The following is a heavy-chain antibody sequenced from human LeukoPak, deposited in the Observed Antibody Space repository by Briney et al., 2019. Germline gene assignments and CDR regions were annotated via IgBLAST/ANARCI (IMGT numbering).Heavy chain of an antibody. J-gene: IGHJ4*02. D-gene: IGHD3-10*02. Sequence: LSGGSLRLSCAASGFTFSSYEMNWVRQAPGKGLEWVSYISSSGSTIYYADSVKGRFTISRDNAKNSLYLQMNSLRAEDTAVYYCARDLRSMFGELLPLDYWGQGTLVTVSS. CDR3: ARDLRSMFGELLPLDY. CDR1: GFTFSSYE. V-gene: IGHV3-48*03. CDR2: ISSSGSTI.